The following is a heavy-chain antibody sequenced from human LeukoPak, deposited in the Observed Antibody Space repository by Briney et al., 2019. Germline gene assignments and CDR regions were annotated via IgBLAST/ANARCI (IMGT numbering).Heavy chain of an antibody. V-gene: IGHV5-51*01. D-gene: IGHD4-17*01. J-gene: IGHJ4*02. Sequence: TGESLKISCKGTGYSFTIYWIAWVRQMPGKGLEWMGIIYPGDSDTRYSPSFQGQVTISADKSIITAYLQLSSLKASDTAMYYCARRVGGDYYFDYWGQGTLVTVSS. CDR1: GYSFTIYW. CDR2: IYPGDSDT. CDR3: ARRVGGDYYFDY.